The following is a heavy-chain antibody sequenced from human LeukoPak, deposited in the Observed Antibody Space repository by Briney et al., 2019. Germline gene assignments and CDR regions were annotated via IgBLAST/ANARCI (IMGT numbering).Heavy chain of an antibody. Sequence: ASVTVSCTASGYTFTNYYMHWVRQAPGLGFEWMGWINPKSGGTSYPQKFQGRLTMTRDTSISTAYMELSRLRPDDTAVYYCVPSANYYYFDFWGQGTRVTVSS. J-gene: IGHJ4*02. CDR3: VPSANYYYFDF. CDR1: GYTFTNYY. V-gene: IGHV1-2*02. CDR2: INPKSGGT. D-gene: IGHD4/OR15-4a*01.